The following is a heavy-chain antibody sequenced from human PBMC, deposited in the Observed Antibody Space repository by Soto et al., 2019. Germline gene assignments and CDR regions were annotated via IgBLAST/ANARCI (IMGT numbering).Heavy chain of an antibody. CDR3: ARGDATPGLSTRGYGFSPRDYYYGMDV. V-gene: IGHV1-3*01. Sequence: ASVKVSCKASGYTFSNFAMHWVRQAPGQRLEWMGWINAGNWNTKYSQKFQGRVTITADTAASTAYMELSSLRSEDTAVYYCARGDATPGLSTRGYGFSPRDYYYGMDVWGQGTTVTVSS. D-gene: IGHD5-12*01. CDR2: INAGNWNT. CDR1: GYTFSNFA. J-gene: IGHJ6*02.